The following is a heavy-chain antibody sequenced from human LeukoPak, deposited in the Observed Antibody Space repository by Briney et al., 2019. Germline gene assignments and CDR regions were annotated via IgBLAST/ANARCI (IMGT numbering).Heavy chain of an antibody. D-gene: IGHD3-10*01. J-gene: IGHJ6*04. CDR3: ARSSGAYYYGLGTSDV. V-gene: IGHV1-69*06. CDR2: IIPIFGTA. CDR1: GGTFSSYA. Sequence: GSSVKVSCKASGGTFSSYAISWVRQAPGQGLEWMGGIIPIFGTANYAQKFQGRVTITADKSTSTAYMELSTLRSEDTAVYYCARSSGAYYYGLGTSDVWGKGTTVTVSS.